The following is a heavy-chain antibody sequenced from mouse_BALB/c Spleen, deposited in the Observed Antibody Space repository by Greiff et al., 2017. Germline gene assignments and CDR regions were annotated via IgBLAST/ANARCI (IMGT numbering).Heavy chain of an antibody. CDR2: IFPGSGNT. D-gene: IGHD2-4*01. J-gene: IGHJ3*01. CDR1: GYSFTSYY. CDR3: ARGGYDYDWFAY. V-gene: IGHV1-66*01. Sequence: QVQLQQSGPELVKPGASVKISCKASGYSFTSYYIHWVKQRPGQGLEWIGWIFPGSGNTKYNEKFKGKATLTADTSSSTAYMQLSSLTSEDSAVYFCARGGYDYDWFAYWGQGTLVTVSA.